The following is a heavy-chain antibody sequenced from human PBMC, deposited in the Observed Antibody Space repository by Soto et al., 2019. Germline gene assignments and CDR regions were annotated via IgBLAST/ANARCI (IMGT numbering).Heavy chain of an antibody. CDR1: GFTFSSYG. CDR3: AKEGTALATGGYYYGMDV. J-gene: IGHJ6*02. D-gene: IGHD5-18*01. V-gene: IGHV3-30*18. Sequence: QVQLVESGGGVVQPGRSLRLSCAASGFTFSSYGMHWVRQAPGKGLEWVAVISYDGSNKYYADSVKGRFTISRDNSKNTLYLQMDYLRAEDTAVHYCAKEGTALATGGYYYGMDVWGQGTTVTVSS. CDR2: ISYDGSNK.